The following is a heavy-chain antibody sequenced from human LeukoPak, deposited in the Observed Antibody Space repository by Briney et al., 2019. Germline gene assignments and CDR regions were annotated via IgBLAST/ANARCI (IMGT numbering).Heavy chain of an antibody. CDR1: GFTFDDYA. V-gene: IGHV3-43*02. D-gene: IGHD4-17*01. J-gene: IGHJ6*03. Sequence: PGGSLRLSCAASGFTFDDYAMHWVRQAPGKGLEWVSLISGDGGSTYYADSVKGRFTISRDNSKNSLYLQMNSLRTEDTALYYYAKDYGDYRNYYYYYMDVWGKGTTVTVSS. CDR3: AKDYGDYRNYYYYYMDV. CDR2: ISGDGGST.